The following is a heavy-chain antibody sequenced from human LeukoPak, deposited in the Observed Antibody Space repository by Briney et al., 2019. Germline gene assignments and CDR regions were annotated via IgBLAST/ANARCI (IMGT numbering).Heavy chain of an antibody. V-gene: IGHV4-38-2*02. CDR1: GYSISSGYY. D-gene: IGHD6-6*01. J-gene: IGHJ6*03. CDR3: ARVREYSSSPGQYYYYYYMDV. Sequence: SETLSLTCTVSGYSISSGYYWGWIRQPPGKGLEWIGSIYHSGSTYYNPSLKSRVTISVDTSKNQFSLKLSSVTAADTAVYYCARVREYSSSPGQYYYYYYMDVWGKGTAVTVSS. CDR2: IYHSGST.